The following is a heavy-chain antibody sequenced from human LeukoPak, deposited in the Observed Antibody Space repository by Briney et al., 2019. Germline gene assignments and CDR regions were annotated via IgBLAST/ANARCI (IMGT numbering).Heavy chain of an antibody. CDR2: ISSTGGTI. V-gene: IGHV3-48*03. J-gene: IGHJ4*02. CDR1: GFTFSGYA. CDR3: AKSDPYGDSLIEI. D-gene: IGHD4-17*01. Sequence: PGGSLRLSCAASGFTFSGYAMNWVRQAPGKGLEWLSHISSTGGTIYYADSVKGRLTVSRDNAKNSLYLQMNSLRAEDTAVYYCAKSDPYGDSLIEIWGQGALVTLSS.